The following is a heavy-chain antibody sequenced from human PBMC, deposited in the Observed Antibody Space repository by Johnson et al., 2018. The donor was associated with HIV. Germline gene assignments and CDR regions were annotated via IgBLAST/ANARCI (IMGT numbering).Heavy chain of an antibody. CDR2: ISGSGVNS. CDR1: GFTFTTYA. D-gene: IGHD3-3*01. J-gene: IGHJ3*02. Sequence: VQLVESGGGLVQPGGSLRLSCTASGFTFTTYAMNWVRQAPGKGLEWVSTISGSGVNSQYADSVKGRFTISRDNSKNTLYLQMNSLRAEDTAIYYCAKDLFLEDDFWSGYLFSAFDIWGQWTMVTVSS. CDR3: AKDLFLEDDFWSGYLFSAFDI. V-gene: IGHV3-23*04.